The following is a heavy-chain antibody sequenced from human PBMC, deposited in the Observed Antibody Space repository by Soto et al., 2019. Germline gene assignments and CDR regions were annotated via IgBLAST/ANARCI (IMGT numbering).Heavy chain of an antibody. Sequence: SVKVSCKASGGTFSSNAISWVRQAPGQGLEWMGGIIPIFGTANYAQKFQGRVTITADESTSAAYMELSSLRSEDTAVYYCARASTKPIYYYYGMDVWGQGTTVTVSS. J-gene: IGHJ6*02. D-gene: IGHD5-12*01. CDR1: GGTFSSNA. CDR2: IIPIFGTA. CDR3: ARASTKPIYYYYGMDV. V-gene: IGHV1-69*13.